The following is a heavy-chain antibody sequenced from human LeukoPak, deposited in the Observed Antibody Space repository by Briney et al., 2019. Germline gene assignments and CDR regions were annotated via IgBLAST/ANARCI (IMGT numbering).Heavy chain of an antibody. V-gene: IGHV3-23*01. D-gene: IGHD4-17*01. Sequence: SGGSLRLSCAASGFTFRSYAMNWVRQAPGKGLECVSAISGSGSATYYADSVKGRSTISRDNSKNTLYLQMNSLRAEDTAVYYCAKDQYGEAFDIWGPGTMVTVSS. CDR3: AKDQYGEAFDI. CDR2: ISGSGSAT. CDR1: GFTFRSYA. J-gene: IGHJ3*02.